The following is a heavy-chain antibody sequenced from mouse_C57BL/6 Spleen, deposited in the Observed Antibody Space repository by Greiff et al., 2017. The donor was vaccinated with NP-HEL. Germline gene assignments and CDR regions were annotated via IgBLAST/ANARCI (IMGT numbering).Heavy chain of an antibody. Sequence: VQLQESGPELVKPGASVKISCKASGYAFSSSWMNWVKQRPGKGLEWIGRIYPGDGDTNYNGKFKGKATLSADKASSTAYMQLSSLTSEDSAVYFCARSPYYCGSSYVLFDYWGQGTTLTVSS. J-gene: IGHJ2*01. CDR3: ARSPYYCGSSYVLFDY. V-gene: IGHV1-82*01. CDR1: GYAFSSSW. CDR2: IYPGDGDT. D-gene: IGHD1-1*01.